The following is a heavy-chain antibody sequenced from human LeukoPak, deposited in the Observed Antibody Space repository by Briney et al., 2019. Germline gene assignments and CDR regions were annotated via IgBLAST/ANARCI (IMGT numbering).Heavy chain of an antibody. CDR2: IYYSGST. CDR1: GGSISSGDYY. CDR3: ARAGGGDCLDY. Sequence: SETLSLTCTVSGGSISSGDYYWSWIRQPPGKGLEWIGYIYYSGSTYYNPSLKSRVTISVDMSKNQFSLKLSSVTAADTAVYYCARAGGGDCLDYWGQGTLVTVSS. V-gene: IGHV4-30-4*08. J-gene: IGHJ4*02. D-gene: IGHD2-21*01.